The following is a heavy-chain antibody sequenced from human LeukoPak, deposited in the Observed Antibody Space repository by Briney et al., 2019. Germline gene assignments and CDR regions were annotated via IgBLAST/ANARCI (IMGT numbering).Heavy chain of an antibody. CDR2: ISGYNGNT. CDR1: GYTFSSYG. J-gene: IGHJ6*03. V-gene: IGHV1-18*01. Sequence: ASVKVSCKASGYTFSSYGISWVRQAPGQGLEWMGWISGYNGNTNYAQNFQPRVTMTTDTSTSTAYMELTSLRSDDTAVYYGERLMSGWLPTGRRYFYYMDVWGKGTTVTVSS. D-gene: IGHD5-12*01. CDR3: ERLMSGWLPTGRRYFYYMDV.